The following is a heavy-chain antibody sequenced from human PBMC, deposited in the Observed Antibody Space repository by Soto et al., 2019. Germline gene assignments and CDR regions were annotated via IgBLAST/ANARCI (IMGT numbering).Heavy chain of an antibody. CDR1: GFSLSTNGVG. V-gene: IGHV2-5*02. Sequence: QITLKESGPTLVKPTQTLTLTCTFSGFSLSTNGVGVGWIRQPPGKALECLALIYWDDDKRYSPSLKSRLTITKYTSKNQVVLTMTNMDPVDTATYYCAHRREEYSYGSSFDYWGQGTLVTVSS. CDR3: AHRREEYSYGSSFDY. CDR2: IYWDDDK. J-gene: IGHJ4*02. D-gene: IGHD5-18*01.